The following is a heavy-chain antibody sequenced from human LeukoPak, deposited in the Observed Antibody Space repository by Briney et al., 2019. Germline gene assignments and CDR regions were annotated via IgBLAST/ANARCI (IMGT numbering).Heavy chain of an antibody. CDR3: AKAQDYGGKRDAFDI. J-gene: IGHJ3*02. CDR2: ISWNSGSI. V-gene: IGHV3-9*03. D-gene: IGHD4-23*01. Sequence: GRSLRLSCAASGFTFDDYAMHWVRQAPGKGLEWVSGISWNSGSIGYADSVKGRFTISRDNAKNSLYLQMNSLRAEDMALYYCAKAQDYGGKRDAFDIWGQGTMVTVSS. CDR1: GFTFDDYA.